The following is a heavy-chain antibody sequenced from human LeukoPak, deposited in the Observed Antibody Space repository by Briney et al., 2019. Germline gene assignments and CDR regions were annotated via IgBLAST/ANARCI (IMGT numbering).Heavy chain of an antibody. D-gene: IGHD3-22*01. CDR1: GGSISSYY. CDR2: IYTSVST. J-gene: IGHJ5*02. V-gene: IGHV4-4*07. Sequence: PPETLSLTCTVPGGSISSYYWSWIRQPPRKGLEWIGRIYTSVSTNYNASLKSRVTMSVDTSKNQFSLKLSSVTAADTAVYYCARGGTVYDSSGYYMYNWFDPWGQGTLVTVSS. CDR3: ARGGTVYDSSGYYMYNWFDP.